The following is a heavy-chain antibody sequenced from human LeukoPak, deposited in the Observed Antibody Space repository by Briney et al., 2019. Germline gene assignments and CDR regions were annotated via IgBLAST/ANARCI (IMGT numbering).Heavy chain of an antibody. CDR1: GGSISNYY. D-gene: IGHD2-15*01. CDR2: IYYSGST. J-gene: IGHJ6*03. Sequence: SETLSLTCTVSGGSISNYYWSWIRQPPGKGLEWIGYIYYSGSTNYNPSLKSRVTISVDTSKNQFSLKLSSVTAADTAVYYCARSVEGYCRGGSYYSYSYYMDVWGKGTTVTVSS. V-gene: IGHV4-59*01. CDR3: ARSVEGYCRGGSYYSYSYYMDV.